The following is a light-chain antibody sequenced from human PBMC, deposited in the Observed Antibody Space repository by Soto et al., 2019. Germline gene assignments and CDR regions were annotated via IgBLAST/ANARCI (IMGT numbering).Light chain of an antibody. Sequence: DIQMTQSPSTLSASVGDRVTITCRASQSISAGLAWYQQKPGKAPKLLIYKASSLESGVPSRFSGSGSGTEFTLTISSLQPDDSATYYCQQYNNYGSWTFGQGTKVEIK. CDR2: KAS. J-gene: IGKJ1*01. CDR1: QSISAG. CDR3: QQYNNYGSWT. V-gene: IGKV1-5*03.